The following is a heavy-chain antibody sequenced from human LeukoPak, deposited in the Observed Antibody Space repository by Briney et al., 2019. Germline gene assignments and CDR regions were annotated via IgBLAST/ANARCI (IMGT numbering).Heavy chain of an antibody. Sequence: TGGSLRLSCAASGFTFSSYWMHWVRQAPGKGLVWVSRIKGDGSETSYAGSVKGRFTISRDNAKNTLYLQMSSLRADDTAVYYCTSDRVFYGLDVWGQGTTVIVSS. V-gene: IGHV3-74*01. CDR3: TSDRVFYGLDV. CDR1: GFTFSSYW. J-gene: IGHJ6*02. CDR2: IKGDGSET.